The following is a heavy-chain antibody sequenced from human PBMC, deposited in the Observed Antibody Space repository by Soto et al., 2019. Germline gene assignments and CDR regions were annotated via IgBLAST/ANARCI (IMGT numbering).Heavy chain of an antibody. V-gene: IGHV3-23*01. CDR1: GFTFSSYA. D-gene: IGHD7-27*01. Sequence: QAGGSLRLSCAASGFTFSSYAMSWVRQAPGKGLEWVSAISGSGGSTYYADSVKGRFTISRDNSKNTLYLQMNSLRAEDTAVYYCARENWGYYYYGMDVWGQGTTVTVSS. J-gene: IGHJ6*02. CDR2: ISGSGGST. CDR3: ARENWGYYYYGMDV.